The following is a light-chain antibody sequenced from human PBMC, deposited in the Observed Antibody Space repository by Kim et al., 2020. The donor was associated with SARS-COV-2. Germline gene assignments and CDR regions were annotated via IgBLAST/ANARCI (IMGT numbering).Light chain of an antibody. Sequence: DVVMTQSPLSLAVTLGQPASISCRSSQSLVNRDGNTYLNWLQQRPGQSPRRLIYRVSKRDSGVPDRFSGSGSGTNFTLKISGVEAEDVGVYYCLQGTHWPKTFGQGPKLEI. V-gene: IGKV2-30*01. J-gene: IGKJ2*01. CDR1: QSLVNRDGNTY. CDR3: LQGTHWPKT. CDR2: RVS.